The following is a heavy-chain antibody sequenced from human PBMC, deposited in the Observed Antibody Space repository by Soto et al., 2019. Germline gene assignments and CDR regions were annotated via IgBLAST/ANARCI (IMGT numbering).Heavy chain of an antibody. J-gene: IGHJ6*02. CDR1: GGSISSGDDF. Sequence: QVQLQESGPGLVKPSQTLSLTCTVSGGSISSGDDFWTWIRQPPGKGLEWIGYIYYSGSNYYNPSLKSRRTMSVDTSKNQFSLKLSSVTAADTAVYYCARDRAKWKDYYYYGMDVWGQGTTVTVSS. CDR3: ARDRAKWKDYYYYGMDV. CDR2: IYYSGSN. D-gene: IGHD1-20*01. V-gene: IGHV4-30-4*01.